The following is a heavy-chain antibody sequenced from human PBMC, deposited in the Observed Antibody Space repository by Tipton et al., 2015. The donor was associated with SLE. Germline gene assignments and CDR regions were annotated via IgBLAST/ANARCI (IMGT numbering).Heavy chain of an antibody. CDR1: GGSFSNHY. Sequence: TLSLTCAAYGGSFSNHYWTWIRQSPGKGLEGIGGIGPGGSTNYSPSLKSRVTISLDTSKTQFSLKLRSVTAADTAIYYCARGGYSSGWYGDYFVYCGQGTLVTVSS. J-gene: IGHJ4*02. CDR3: ARGGYSSGWYGDYFVY. CDR2: IGPGGST. V-gene: IGHV4-34*01. D-gene: IGHD6-19*01.